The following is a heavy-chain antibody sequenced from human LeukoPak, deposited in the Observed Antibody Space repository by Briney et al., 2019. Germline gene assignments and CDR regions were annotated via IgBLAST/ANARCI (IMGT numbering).Heavy chain of an antibody. CDR1: GGSLNYYY. Sequence: SETLSLTCTVPGGSLNYYYWSWIRQPPGKAREWIGYIYYSGTTTNYNPSLKSRVTISVDTSKNQFSLKLNSVTAADTALYYCARVDDWNALEYWGQGTLVTVSS. J-gene: IGHJ4*02. CDR2: IYYSGTTT. V-gene: IGHV4-59*01. CDR3: ARVDDWNALEY. D-gene: IGHD1-1*01.